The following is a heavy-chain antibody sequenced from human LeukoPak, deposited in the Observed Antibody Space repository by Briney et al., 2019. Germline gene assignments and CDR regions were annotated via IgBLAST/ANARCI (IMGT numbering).Heavy chain of an antibody. D-gene: IGHD6-19*01. V-gene: IGHV1-3*01. Sequence: GWINAGNGNTKYSQKFQGRVTITRDTSASTAYMELSSLRSEDTAVYYCARHVSGWYLDYWGQGTLVTVSS. J-gene: IGHJ4*02. CDR2: INAGNGNT. CDR3: ARHVSGWYLDY.